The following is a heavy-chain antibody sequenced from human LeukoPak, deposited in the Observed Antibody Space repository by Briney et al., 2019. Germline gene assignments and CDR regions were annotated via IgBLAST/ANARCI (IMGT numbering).Heavy chain of an antibody. V-gene: IGHV3-43*01. D-gene: IGHD6-25*01. J-gene: IGHJ4*02. CDR2: INKDGDRT. CDR1: GFTFDDYS. CDR3: AKEARGSGWTGFDY. Sequence: GGSLRLSCAASGFTFDDYSIHWVRQAPGKGLEWVSLINKDGDRTYYADSVKGRFAISRDNSKNSLYLQMNSLTTEDTALYYCAKEARGSGWTGFDYWGQGTLVTVSS.